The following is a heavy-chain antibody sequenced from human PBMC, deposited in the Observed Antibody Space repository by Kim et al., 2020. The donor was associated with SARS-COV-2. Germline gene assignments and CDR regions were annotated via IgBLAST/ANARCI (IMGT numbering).Heavy chain of an antibody. CDR3: AKDPLPIPFQTCDY. Sequence: ADSVKGRFTISRDNSKNPLYLQMNSLRAEDTAVYYCAKDPLPIPFQTCDYWGQGTLVTVSS. J-gene: IGHJ4*02. V-gene: IGHV3-23*01.